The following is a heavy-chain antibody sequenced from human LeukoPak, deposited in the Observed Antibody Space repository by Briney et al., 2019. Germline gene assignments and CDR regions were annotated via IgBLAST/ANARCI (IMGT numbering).Heavy chain of an antibody. CDR3: AKRDYYGSGSYNDD. D-gene: IGHD3-10*01. Sequence: GGSLRLSCAASGFTFSNYAMSWIRQAPGKGLEWVSAVRGGGATTYYADSVKGRFTISRDNSKNTLYLQMNSLRSEDTAVYYCAKRDYYGSGSYNDDWGQGTLVTVSS. CDR2: VRGGGATT. J-gene: IGHJ4*02. CDR1: GFTFSNYA. V-gene: IGHV3-23*01.